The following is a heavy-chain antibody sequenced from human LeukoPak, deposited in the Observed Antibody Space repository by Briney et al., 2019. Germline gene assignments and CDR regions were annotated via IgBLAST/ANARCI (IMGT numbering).Heavy chain of an antibody. J-gene: IGHJ4*02. D-gene: IGHD3-22*01. CDR1: GYTFTSYW. V-gene: IGHV5-51*01. Sequence: GESLKISCKCSGYTFTSYWIGWVRQMPGKGLEWMGIIYPGDADTRYSPSFQGQVTISADKSITTAYLLWSSLKASDTAMYYCVRTYYSDNTGYYFDYWGQGTLVTVSS. CDR3: VRTYYSDNTGYYFDY. CDR2: IYPGDADT.